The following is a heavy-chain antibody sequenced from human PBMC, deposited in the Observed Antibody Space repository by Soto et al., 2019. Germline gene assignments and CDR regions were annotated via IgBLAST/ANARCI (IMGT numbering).Heavy chain of an antibody. V-gene: IGHV1-69*04. CDR1: GGTFSSYT. CDR2: IIPILGIA. J-gene: IGHJ5*02. CDR3: ARDAPPPIDSSSWYSSNWFDP. D-gene: IGHD6-13*01. Sequence: SVKVSCKASGGTFSSYTISWVRQAPGQGLEWMGRIIPILGIANYAQKFQGRVTITADKSTSTAYMELSSLRSEDTAVYYCARDAPPPIDSSSWYSSNWFDPWGQGTLVTVSS.